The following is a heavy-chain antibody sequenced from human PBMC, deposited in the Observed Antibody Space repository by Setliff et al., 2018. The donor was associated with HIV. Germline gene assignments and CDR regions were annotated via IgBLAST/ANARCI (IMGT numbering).Heavy chain of an antibody. V-gene: IGHV4-61*01. CDR1: GASIITDPHY. Sequence: SETLSLTCSVSGASIITDPHYWGWIRQSPGKGLEWIGNIFDSENNNYNPSLKSRVSMSVDTSKNQFSLRLTSVTAADTAVYYCARQITSVTPEMLVVNDAFDVWGQGKMVTVSS. CDR2: IFDSENN. CDR3: ARQITSVTPEMLVVNDAFDV. D-gene: IGHD4-17*01. J-gene: IGHJ3*01.